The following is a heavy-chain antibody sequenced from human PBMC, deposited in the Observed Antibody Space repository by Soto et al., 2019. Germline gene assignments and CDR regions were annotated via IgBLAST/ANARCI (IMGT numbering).Heavy chain of an antibody. D-gene: IGHD2-21*02. CDR1: GGSISSGGYY. CDR2: IYYSGST. Sequence: SETLSLTCTVSGGSISSGGYYWSWILHHPGKGLEWIGYIYYSGSTYYNPSLKSRVTIPVDTSKNQFSLKLSSVTAADTAVYYCARDFQNCGGDCYSNGMDVWGQGPTVTVSS. CDR3: ARDFQNCGGDCYSNGMDV. J-gene: IGHJ6*02. V-gene: IGHV4-31*03.